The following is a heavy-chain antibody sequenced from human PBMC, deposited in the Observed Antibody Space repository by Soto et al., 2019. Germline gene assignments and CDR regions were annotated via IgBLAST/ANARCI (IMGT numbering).Heavy chain of an antibody. J-gene: IGHJ5*02. CDR3: AIAAAGMSSRFDP. Sequence: GASVKVSCKASGGTFSSYAISWVRQAPGQGLEWMGGIIPIFGTANYAQKFQGRVTITADESTSTAYMELSSLRSEDTAMYYCAIAAAGMSSRFDPWGQGTLVTVSS. CDR2: IIPIFGTA. V-gene: IGHV1-69*13. D-gene: IGHD6-13*01. CDR1: GGTFSSYA.